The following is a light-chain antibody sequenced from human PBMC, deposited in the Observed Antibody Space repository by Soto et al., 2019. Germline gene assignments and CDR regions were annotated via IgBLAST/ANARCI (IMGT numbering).Light chain of an antibody. CDR3: QQYENLPIT. CDR2: DAS. CDR1: QSISSY. J-gene: IGKJ5*01. V-gene: IGKV1-33*01. Sequence: DIQMTPSPSSLSASVGDRVTITCRASQSISSYLNWYQQKPGKAPKLLIYDASTLEAGVPSRFSGRGSGTDFTFIITRLQPEDIATYYCQQYENLPITFGQGTRLEI.